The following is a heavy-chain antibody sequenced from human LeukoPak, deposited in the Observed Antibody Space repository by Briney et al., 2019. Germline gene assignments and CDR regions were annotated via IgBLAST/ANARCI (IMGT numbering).Heavy chain of an antibody. CDR3: ANIYSGWYVH. Sequence: GGSLRLSCAASGFTFSSYSMNWVRQAPGKGLEWVSSIISSSSYIYYADSVKGRFTISRDNSKNTLYLQMNSLRAEDTAVCYCANIYSGWYVHWGQGTLVTVSS. D-gene: IGHD4-11*01. J-gene: IGHJ5*02. CDR1: GFTFSSYS. V-gene: IGHV3-21*04. CDR2: IISSSSYI.